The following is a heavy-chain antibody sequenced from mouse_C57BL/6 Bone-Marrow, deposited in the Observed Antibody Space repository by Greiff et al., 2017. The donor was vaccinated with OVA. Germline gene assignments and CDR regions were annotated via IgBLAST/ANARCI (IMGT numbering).Heavy chain of an antibody. CDR1: GFTFSSYG. Sequence: VQLQQSGGDLVKPGGSLKLSCAASGFTFSSYGMSWVRQTPDKRLEWVATISSGGSYTYYPDSVKGRFTISRDNAKNTLYLQMSSLKSEDTAMYYCARHHYGNYLDYWGQGTTLTVSS. CDR3: ARHHYGNYLDY. J-gene: IGHJ2*01. D-gene: IGHD2-1*01. V-gene: IGHV5-6*01. CDR2: ISSGGSYT.